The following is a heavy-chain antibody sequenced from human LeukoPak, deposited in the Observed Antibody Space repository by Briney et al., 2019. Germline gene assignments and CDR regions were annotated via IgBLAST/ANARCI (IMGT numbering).Heavy chain of an antibody. V-gene: IGHV1-69*05. CDR1: GGTFSSYA. J-gene: IGHJ4*02. Sequence: GASVKVSCKASGGTFSSYAITWVRQAPGQGLEWMGRIIPIFGTANYAQKFQGRVTITTDESTSTAYMELSTQRSDDTAVYYSARERPPGDSSNWFLEGYFDIWGQGTLVTVSS. CDR3: ARERPPGDSSNWFLEGYFDI. D-gene: IGHD6-13*01. CDR2: IIPIFGTA.